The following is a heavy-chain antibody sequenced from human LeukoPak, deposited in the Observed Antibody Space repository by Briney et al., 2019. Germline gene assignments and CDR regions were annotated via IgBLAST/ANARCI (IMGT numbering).Heavy chain of an antibody. Sequence: GGSLRLSCAASGFSFSSYAMTWVRQAPGKGLEWVSAISGITTNTYYADSVKGRFTISRDNAKNTLYLQMNSLRAEDTAVYYCARVPIGSYHFDCWGQGTLVTVSS. J-gene: IGHJ4*02. D-gene: IGHD3-10*01. CDR2: ISGITTNT. CDR3: ARVPIGSYHFDC. V-gene: IGHV3-23*01. CDR1: GFSFSSYA.